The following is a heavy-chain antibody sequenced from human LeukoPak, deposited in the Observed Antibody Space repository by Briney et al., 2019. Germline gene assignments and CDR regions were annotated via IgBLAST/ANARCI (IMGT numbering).Heavy chain of an antibody. CDR1: GYTLTELS. Sequence: ASVKVSCKVSGYTLTELSMHWVRQAPGKGREWMGGFDPEDGETIYAQKFQGRVTMTEDTSTDTAYMELSSLRSEDTAVYYCATDRTDYYDSSGYYSYFDYWGQGTLVTVSS. V-gene: IGHV1-24*01. CDR3: ATDRTDYYDSSGYYSYFDY. D-gene: IGHD3-22*01. J-gene: IGHJ4*02. CDR2: FDPEDGET.